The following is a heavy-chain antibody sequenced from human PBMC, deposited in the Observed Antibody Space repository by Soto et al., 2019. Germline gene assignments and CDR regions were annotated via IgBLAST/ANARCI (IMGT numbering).Heavy chain of an antibody. Sequence: LRLSCAASGFTFSSYAMSWVRQAPGKGLEWVSAISGSGGSTYYADSVKGRFTISRDNSKNTLYLQMNSLRAEDTAVYYCAKDLGEFSSSSPVFDYYGMDVWGQGTTVTVSS. CDR3: AKDLGEFSSSSPVFDYYGMDV. V-gene: IGHV3-23*01. CDR1: GFTFSSYA. D-gene: IGHD6-6*01. CDR2: ISGSGGST. J-gene: IGHJ6*02.